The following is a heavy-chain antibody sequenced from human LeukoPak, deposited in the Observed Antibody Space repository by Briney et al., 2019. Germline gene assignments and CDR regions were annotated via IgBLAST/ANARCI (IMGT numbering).Heavy chain of an antibody. Sequence: SETLSLTCTVSGGSISSGGYYWSWIRQHPGKGLEWIGYIYYSGSTYYNPSLKSRVTISVDTSKNQFSLKLSSVTAADTAVYYCAREVTTVFFGMDVWGHGTTVTVSS. V-gene: IGHV4-31*03. D-gene: IGHD4-11*01. J-gene: IGHJ6*02. CDR3: AREVTTVFFGMDV. CDR1: GGSISSGGYY. CDR2: IYYSGST.